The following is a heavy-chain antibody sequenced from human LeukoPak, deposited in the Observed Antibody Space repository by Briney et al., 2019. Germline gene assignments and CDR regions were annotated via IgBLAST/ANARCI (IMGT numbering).Heavy chain of an antibody. CDR2: INTNTGNP. D-gene: IGHD1-1*01. V-gene: IGHV7-4-1*02. Sequence: ASVKVSCKASGYTFTGYYMHWVRQAPGQGLEWMGWINTNTGNPTYAQGFTGRFVFSLDTSVSTAYLQISSLKAEDTAVYYCAREARGTSYYYYYGMDVWGQGTTVTVSS. CDR1: GYTFTGYY. J-gene: IGHJ6*02. CDR3: AREARGTSYYYYYGMDV.